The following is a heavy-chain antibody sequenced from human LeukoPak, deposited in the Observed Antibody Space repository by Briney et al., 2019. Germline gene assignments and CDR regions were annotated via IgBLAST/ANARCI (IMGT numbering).Heavy chain of an antibody. Sequence: PSGTLSLTCAVSGGSISSSNWWSWVRQPPGKGLEWIGEIYHSGSTNYNPSLKSRVTISVDKSKNQFSLKLSSVTAADTAVYYCARDPPRGSGSYHALVIWGQGTMVTVSS. CDR1: GGSISSSNW. V-gene: IGHV4-4*02. J-gene: IGHJ3*02. D-gene: IGHD3-10*01. CDR3: ARDPPRGSGSYHALVI. CDR2: IYHSGST.